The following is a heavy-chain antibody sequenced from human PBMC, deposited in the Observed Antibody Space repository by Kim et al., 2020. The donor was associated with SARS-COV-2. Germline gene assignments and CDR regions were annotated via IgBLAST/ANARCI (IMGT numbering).Heavy chain of an antibody. V-gene: IGHV3-33*06. J-gene: IGHJ3*02. CDR2: IWYDGSNK. Sequence: GGSLRLSCAASGFTFSSYGMHWVRQAPGKGLEWVAVIWYDGSNKYYADSVKGRFTISRDNSKNTLYLQMNSLRAEDTAVYYCAKDHYYDSSGYAAFDIWGQGTMVTVSS. CDR1: GFTFSSYG. CDR3: AKDHYYDSSGYAAFDI. D-gene: IGHD3-22*01.